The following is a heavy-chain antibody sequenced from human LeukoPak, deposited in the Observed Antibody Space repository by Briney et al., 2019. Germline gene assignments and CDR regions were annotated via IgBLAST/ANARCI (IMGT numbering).Heavy chain of an antibody. Sequence: PGGSLRLSCAASGFTFSSHWMSWIRQPPGKGLEWIGYTYYSGSTNYNPSLKSRDTISVDTSKNQFSLKLSSVTAADTAVYYCARGGTYGDYVNYWGQGTLVTVSS. CDR3: ARGGTYGDYVNY. D-gene: IGHD4-17*01. CDR1: GFTFSSHW. CDR2: TYYSGST. J-gene: IGHJ4*02. V-gene: IGHV4-59*11.